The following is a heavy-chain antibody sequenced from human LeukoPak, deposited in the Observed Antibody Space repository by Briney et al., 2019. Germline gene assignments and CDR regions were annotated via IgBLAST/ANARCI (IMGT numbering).Heavy chain of an antibody. Sequence: SVKVSCKASGGTFSSYAISWVRQAPGQGLEWMGGIIPIFGTANYAQKFQGRVTITADESTSTAYMELSSLRSEDTAVYYRARAPTEDPYYYGMDVWGQGTTVTVSS. J-gene: IGHJ6*02. CDR1: GGTFSSYA. CDR2: IIPIFGTA. CDR3: ARAPTEDPYYYGMDV. V-gene: IGHV1-69*13.